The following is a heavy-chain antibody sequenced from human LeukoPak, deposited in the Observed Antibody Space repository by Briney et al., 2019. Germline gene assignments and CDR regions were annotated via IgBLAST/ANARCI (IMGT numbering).Heavy chain of an antibody. CDR1: GGSFSGYY. D-gene: IGHD2-2*01. Sequence: PSETLSLTCAVYGGSFSGYYWSWIRQPPGKGLEWIGEINHSGSTNYNPSLKSRVTISVDTSKNQFSLKLSSVTAADTAVHYCASLYCSSTSCPRDDAFDIWGQGTMVTVSS. CDR2: INHSGST. V-gene: IGHV4-34*01. J-gene: IGHJ3*02. CDR3: ASLYCSSTSCPRDDAFDI.